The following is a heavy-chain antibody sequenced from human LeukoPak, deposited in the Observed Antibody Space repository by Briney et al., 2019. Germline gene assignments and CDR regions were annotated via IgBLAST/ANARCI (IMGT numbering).Heavy chain of an antibody. CDR2: IKQDGSEK. D-gene: IGHD6-13*01. Sequence: PSETLSLTCTFSGGSVSTYYWSWVRQAPGKGLEWVANIKQDGSEKYYVDSVKGRFTISRDNAKNSLYLQMNSLRAEDTAVYYCARHSSSWYGGSHFDYWGQGTLVTVSS. J-gene: IGHJ4*02. CDR3: ARHSSSWYGGSHFDY. CDR1: GGSVSTYY. V-gene: IGHV3-7*01.